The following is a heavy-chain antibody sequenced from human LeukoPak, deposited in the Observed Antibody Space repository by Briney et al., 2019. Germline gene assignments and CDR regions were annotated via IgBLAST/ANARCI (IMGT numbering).Heavy chain of an antibody. CDR1: GFTFDDYA. J-gene: IGHJ4*02. CDR3: AKDIALAVAANYFDY. D-gene: IGHD6-19*01. CDR2: ISWNSGSI. Sequence: GGSLRLSCAASGFTFDDYAMHWVRQAPGKGLEWVSGISWNSGSIGYADSVKGRFTISRDNAKNSLYLQMNSLRAEDTALYYCAKDIALAVAANYFDYWGQGTLVTVSS. V-gene: IGHV3-9*01.